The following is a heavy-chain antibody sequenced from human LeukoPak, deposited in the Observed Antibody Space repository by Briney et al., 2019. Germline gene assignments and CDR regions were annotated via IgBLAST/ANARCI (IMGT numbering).Heavy chain of an antibody. J-gene: IGHJ4*02. CDR2: INHSGST. CDR1: GGSFSGYY. Sequence: PSETLSLTCAVYGGSFSGYYWSWIRQPPGKGLEWTGEINHSGSTNYNPSLKSRVTISVDTSKDQFSLKLSSVTAADTAVYYCARGRQYCSSTSCYRHLYYFDYWGQGTLVTVSS. CDR3: ARGRQYCSSTSCYRHLYYFDY. V-gene: IGHV4-34*01. D-gene: IGHD2-2*01.